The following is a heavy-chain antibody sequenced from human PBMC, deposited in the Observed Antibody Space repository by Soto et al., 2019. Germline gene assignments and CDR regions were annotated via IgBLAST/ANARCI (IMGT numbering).Heavy chain of an antibody. J-gene: IGHJ6*02. V-gene: IGHV3-11*06. Sequence: QVQLVESGGGLVPPGGSLRLSCAGSGFTFGDSYMSWIRQAPGKGLEWLSYISPGSRYPAYADSVKGRFTISRDNAKRSLYLQMNSLRAEDTGVYYCARLVASETGYGMDVWGQGTTVTVSS. D-gene: IGHD3-9*01. CDR1: GFTFGDSY. CDR2: ISPGSRYP. CDR3: ARLVASETGYGMDV.